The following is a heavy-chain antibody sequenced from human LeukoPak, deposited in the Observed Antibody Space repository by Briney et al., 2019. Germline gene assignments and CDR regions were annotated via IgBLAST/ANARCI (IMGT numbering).Heavy chain of an antibody. J-gene: IGHJ6*03. V-gene: IGHV4-61*02. D-gene: IGHD5-18*01. Sequence: PSETLSLTCTVSGGSISSGSYYWSWIRQPAGKGLEWIGRIYTSGSTNYNLSLKSRVTISVDTSKNQFSLKLSSVTAADTAVYYCARSAAMAPSYYYYYYMDVWGKGTTVTVSS. CDR1: GGSISSGSYY. CDR2: IYTSGST. CDR3: ARSAAMAPSYYYYYYMDV.